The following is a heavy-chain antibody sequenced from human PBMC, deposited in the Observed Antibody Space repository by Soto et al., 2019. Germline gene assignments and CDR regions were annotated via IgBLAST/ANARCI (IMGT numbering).Heavy chain of an antibody. CDR3: ARDCPPHDYSNYIPRYYYYGMDV. CDR2: ISNDGSNK. V-gene: IGHV3-30-3*01. Sequence: GGSLRLSCAASGFTFSSYAMHWVRQAPGKGLEWVAVISNDGSNKYYADSVKGRFTISRDNSKNTLYLQMNSLRAEDTAVYYCARDCPPHDYSNYIPRYYYYGMDVWGQGITVTVSS. D-gene: IGHD4-4*01. CDR1: GFTFSSYA. J-gene: IGHJ6*02.